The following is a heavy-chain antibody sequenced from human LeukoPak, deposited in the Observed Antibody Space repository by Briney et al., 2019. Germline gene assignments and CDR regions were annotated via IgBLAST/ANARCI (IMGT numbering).Heavy chain of an antibody. D-gene: IGHD5-24*01. Sequence: PSETLSLTCTVSGGSISSYYWSWIRQPPGKGLEWIGEINHSGSTNYSPSLKSRVTISVDTSKNQFSLKLSSVTAADTAVYYCARGLAIEMATIWDYYYGMDVWGQGTTVTVSS. CDR3: ARGLAIEMATIWDYYYGMDV. J-gene: IGHJ6*02. CDR1: GGSISSYY. V-gene: IGHV4-34*01. CDR2: INHSGST.